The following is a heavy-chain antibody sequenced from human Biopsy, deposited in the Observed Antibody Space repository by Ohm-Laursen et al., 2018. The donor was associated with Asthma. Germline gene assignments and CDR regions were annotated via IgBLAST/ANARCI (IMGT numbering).Heavy chain of an antibody. D-gene: IGHD6-13*01. CDR2: IYSGGST. Sequence: SLRLSCAATGFTVTTHYMSWVRQAPGKGLEWVPVIYSGGSTYYADSVKGRFTISRDSSKNTLFLQMDSLRAEDTAVYYCARQPIAEPGTTFYYYYGMDVWGQGTTVTVSS. CDR1: GFTVTTHY. J-gene: IGHJ6*02. V-gene: IGHV3-53*01. CDR3: ARQPIAEPGTTFYYYYGMDV.